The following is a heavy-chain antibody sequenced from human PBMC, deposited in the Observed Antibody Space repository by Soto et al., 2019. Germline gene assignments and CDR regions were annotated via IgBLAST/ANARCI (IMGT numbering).Heavy chain of an antibody. CDR3: ARDGRGVVVVGAPQLYYYGLDV. CDR2: ISPSGGST. J-gene: IGHJ6*02. Sequence: ASVKVSCKASGYTFTSYCMHWVRQAPGQGLEWMGRISPSGGSTSYAQKVQGRVTMTRDTSTSTVYMELSSLRSEDTAVYYCARDGRGVVVVGAPQLYYYGLDVWGQGTPVTVSS. CDR1: GYTFTSYC. D-gene: IGHD2-15*01. V-gene: IGHV1-46*01.